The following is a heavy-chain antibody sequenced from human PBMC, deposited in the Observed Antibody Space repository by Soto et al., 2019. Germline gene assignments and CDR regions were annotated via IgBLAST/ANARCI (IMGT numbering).Heavy chain of an antibody. V-gene: IGHV4-59*08. D-gene: IGHD1-1*01. J-gene: IGHJ6*02. CDR2: VYSTGGT. CDR3: VRQGIGNLHGLVDV. Sequence: QVQLQQSGPGLVKPSETLSLTCSVSSGPSSSHNWGWIRQPPGRGLEWIGYVYSTGGTSYNPSLKGRVTISADTSRNPIYLTLTSVTAADTAVYYCVRQGIGNLHGLVDVWGQGTTVRVSS. CDR1: SGPSSSHN.